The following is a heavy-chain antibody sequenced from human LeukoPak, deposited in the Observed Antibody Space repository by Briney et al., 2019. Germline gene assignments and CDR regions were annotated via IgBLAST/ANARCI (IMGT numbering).Heavy chain of an antibody. D-gene: IGHD2-2*01. CDR2: ISGSGGST. J-gene: IGHJ4*02. CDR1: GFTFRSYA. V-gene: IGHV3-23*01. Sequence: GGPLRLSGAAPGFTFRSYAMSWVGQAPGKGLRWVSAISGSGGSTYYADSVKGRFTISRDNSKNTLYLQMNSLRAEDTAVYYCAKCDIVVVPAATHDYWGQGTLVTVSS. CDR3: AKCDIVVVPAATHDY.